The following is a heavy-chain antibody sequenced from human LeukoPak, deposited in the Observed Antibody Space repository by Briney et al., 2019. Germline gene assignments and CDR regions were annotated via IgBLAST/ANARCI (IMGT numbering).Heavy chain of an antibody. D-gene: IGHD6-13*01. J-gene: IGHJ4*02. CDR1: GYTFTGYY. CDR3: ARAYSSSWMDFDN. V-gene: IGHV1-2*02. Sequence: GASVKVSCKASGYTFTGYYMHWVRQAPGQGLEWMGWINPNSGGTNYAQKLQGRVTMTTDTSTSTAYVELRSLRSDDTAVYYCARAYSSSWMDFDNWGQGTLVTVSS. CDR2: INPNSGGT.